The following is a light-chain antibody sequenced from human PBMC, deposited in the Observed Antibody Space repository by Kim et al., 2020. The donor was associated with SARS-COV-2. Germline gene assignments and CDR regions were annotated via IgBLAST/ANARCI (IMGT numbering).Light chain of an antibody. CDR2: LAY. Sequence: PASISCRSSQGRLYGKGYTDLDWYLQKPGQSPQLLIYLAYNRASGVPDRLSGSGSGTDFTLKISRVEAEDVGVYYCMQAVQTPVTFGQGTRLGIK. CDR3: MQAVQTPVT. CDR1: QGRLYGKGYTD. J-gene: IGKJ5*01. V-gene: IGKV2-28*01.